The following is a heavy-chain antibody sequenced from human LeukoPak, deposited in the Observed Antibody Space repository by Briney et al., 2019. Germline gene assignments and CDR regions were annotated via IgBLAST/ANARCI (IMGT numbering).Heavy chain of an antibody. J-gene: IGHJ4*02. D-gene: IGHD3-10*01. V-gene: IGHV3-9*01. CDR1: GFTLDDYA. CDR2: ISWNSASI. Sequence: GGSLRLSCAASGFTLDDYAMHWVRQAPGKGLEWVSGISWNSASIAYADSMKGRFTISRDNARNSLYLQMNSLRAEDTALYYCAKDRAMVRGVIHDYWGQGTLVIVSS. CDR3: AKDRAMVRGVIHDY.